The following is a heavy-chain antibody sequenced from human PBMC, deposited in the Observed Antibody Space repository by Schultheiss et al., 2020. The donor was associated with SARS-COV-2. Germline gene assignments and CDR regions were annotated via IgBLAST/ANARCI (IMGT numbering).Heavy chain of an antibody. CDR2: ISGSGGST. CDR1: GFTFSGSA. D-gene: IGHD4-17*01. J-gene: IGHJ3*02. V-gene: IGHV3-23*01. Sequence: GGSLRLSCAASGFTFSGSAMHWVRQASGKGLEWVSAISGSGGSTYYADSVKGRFTISRDNSKNTLYLQMNSLRAEDTAVYYCAKEVEPQYGDYGVGLLARFGFDIWGQGTTVTVSS. CDR3: AKEVEPQYGDYGVGLLARFGFDI.